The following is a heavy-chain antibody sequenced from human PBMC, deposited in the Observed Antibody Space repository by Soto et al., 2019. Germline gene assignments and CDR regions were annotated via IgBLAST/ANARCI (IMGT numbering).Heavy chain of an antibody. D-gene: IGHD7-27*01. J-gene: IGHJ4*02. CDR2: ISSSSTI. V-gene: IGHV3-48*01. CDR3: ARDLPTGDLGY. Sequence: GGSLRLSCAASGFTFSSYSMNWVRRAPGKGLEWVSYISSSSTIYYADSVKGRFTISRDNAKNSLYLQMNSLRAEDTAVYYCARDLPTGDLGYWGQGTLVTVSS. CDR1: GFTFSSYS.